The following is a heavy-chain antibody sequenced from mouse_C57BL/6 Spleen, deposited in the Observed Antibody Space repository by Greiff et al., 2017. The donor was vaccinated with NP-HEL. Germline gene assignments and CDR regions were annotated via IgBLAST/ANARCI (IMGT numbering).Heavy chain of an antibody. CDR1: GYTFTSYW. CDR3: AGDYYGSSYRDYAMDY. CDR2: IHPNSGST. D-gene: IGHD1-1*01. V-gene: IGHV1-64*01. J-gene: IGHJ4*01. Sequence: QVQLQQPGAELVKPGASVKLSCKASGYTFTSYWMHWVKQRPGQGLEWIGMIHPNSGSTNYNEKFKSKATLTVDKSSSTAYMQLSSLTSEDSAVYYCAGDYYGSSYRDYAMDYWGQGTSVTVSS.